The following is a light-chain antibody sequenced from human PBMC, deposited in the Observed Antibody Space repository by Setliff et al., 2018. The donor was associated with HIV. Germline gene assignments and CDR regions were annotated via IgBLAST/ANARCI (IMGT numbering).Light chain of an antibody. J-gene: IGLJ1*01. CDR3: QSYDSSLNGYV. CDR2: HNS. CDR1: RSNVGAHYD. Sequence: KRVTISCSGSRSNVGAHYDVHWYQQLPGTAPKLLIYHNSNRPSGVPDRFSGSKSGSSASLAIAGLQPEDEADYYCQSYDSSLNGYVFGTGTKVTVL. V-gene: IGLV1-40*01.